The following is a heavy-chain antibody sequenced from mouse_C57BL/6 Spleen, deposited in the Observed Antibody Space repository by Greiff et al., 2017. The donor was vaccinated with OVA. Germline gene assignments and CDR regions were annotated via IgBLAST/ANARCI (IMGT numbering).Heavy chain of an antibody. CDR2: IYPGDGDT. V-gene: IGHV1-82*01. Sequence: QVQLQQSGPELVKPGASVKISCKASGYAFSSSWMNWVKQRPGKGLEWIGRIYPGDGDTNYNGKFKGKATLTADKSSSTAYMQLSSLTSEDSAVYFCARYNPSTVVAPGDVWGKGTTVTVSS. CDR1: GYAFSSSW. CDR3: ARYNPSTVVAPGDV. J-gene: IGHJ1*03. D-gene: IGHD1-1*01.